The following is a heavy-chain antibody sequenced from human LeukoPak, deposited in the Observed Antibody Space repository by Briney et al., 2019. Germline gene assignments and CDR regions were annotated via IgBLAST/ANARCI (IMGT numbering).Heavy chain of an antibody. D-gene: IGHD6-6*01. V-gene: IGHV4-34*01. CDR3: ARGSVSSSSPFFDY. Sequence: SETLSLTCAVYGGSFSGYYWSWIRQPPGKGLEWIGEINHSGSTNYNPSLKSRVTISVDTSKNQFSLKLSSVTAADTAVYYCARGSVSSSSPFFDYWGQGTLVTVPS. J-gene: IGHJ4*02. CDR2: INHSGST. CDR1: GGSFSGYY.